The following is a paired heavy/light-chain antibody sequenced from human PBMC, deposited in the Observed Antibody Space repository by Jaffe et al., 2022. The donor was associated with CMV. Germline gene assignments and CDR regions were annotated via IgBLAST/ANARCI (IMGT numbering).Heavy chain of an antibody. CDR3: ARGVVTMVRGVNPYYYYGMDV. D-gene: IGHD3-10*01. CDR1: GYTFSSYY. V-gene: IGHV1-46*01. CDR2: INPSGGST. Sequence: QVQLVQSGAEVKKPGASLKVSCKASGYTFSSYYMHWVRQAPGQGLEWMGIINPSGGSTSYAQKFQGRVTMTRDTSTSTVYMELSSLRSEDAAFYYCARGVVTMVRGVNPYYYYGMDVWGQGTTVTVSS. J-gene: IGHJ6*02.
Light chain of an antibody. Sequence: DIVMTQSPLSLPVTPGEPASISCRSSQSLLHSNGYNYLDWYLQKPGKSPQLLIYLGSNRASGVPDRFSGSGSGTDFTLKISRVEAEDVGVYYCMQALQTLTFGQGTRLEIK. CDR3: MQALQTLT. V-gene: IGKV2-28*01. CDR1: QSLLHSNGYNY. CDR2: LGS. J-gene: IGKJ5*01.